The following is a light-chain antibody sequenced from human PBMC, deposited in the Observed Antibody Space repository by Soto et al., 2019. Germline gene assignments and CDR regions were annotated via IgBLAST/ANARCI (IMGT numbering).Light chain of an antibody. Sequence: DIQMTQSPSSLSASVGDRVTITCQASQDISNYLNWYQHKAGKAPKLLNYDASNLETGVPSRFSGSGSGTDFTFTISSLQPEDIATYYCQQNDNLPLTFGGGTKVEIK. CDR1: QDISNY. CDR2: DAS. CDR3: QQNDNLPLT. V-gene: IGKV1-33*01. J-gene: IGKJ4*01.